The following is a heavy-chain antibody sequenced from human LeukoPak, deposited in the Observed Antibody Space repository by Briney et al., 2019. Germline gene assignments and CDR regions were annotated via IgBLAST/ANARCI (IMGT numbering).Heavy chain of an antibody. CDR2: INPSIATT. J-gene: IGHJ4*02. D-gene: IGHD1-26*01. V-gene: IGHV1-46*01. CDR1: GYTFTNYY. CDR3: AKIVGASNGYFDY. Sequence: ASVKVSCKASGYTFTNYYIHWVRQAPGQGLEWMGIINPSIATTSYAQKFQGRITMTRDTSTSTIYMELSSLRSEDTAVYYCAKIVGASNGYFDYWGQGTLVTVSS.